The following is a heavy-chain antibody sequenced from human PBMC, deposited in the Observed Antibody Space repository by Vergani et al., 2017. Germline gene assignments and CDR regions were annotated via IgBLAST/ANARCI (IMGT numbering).Heavy chain of an antibody. CDR3: ARGETRTDWLDP. CDR2: IYGSGNI. Sequence: QVQLQQWGAGLLKPSETLSLTCAVYGGSFSDYYWNWIRQPAGKGLEWIGRIYGSGNINYNPSLESRVTISRDTSKNQFSLKVHSVTAADTAVYYCARGETRTDWLDPWGQGTQVIISS. J-gene: IGHJ5*02. CDR1: GGSFSDYY. V-gene: IGHV4-59*10. D-gene: IGHD3/OR15-3a*01.